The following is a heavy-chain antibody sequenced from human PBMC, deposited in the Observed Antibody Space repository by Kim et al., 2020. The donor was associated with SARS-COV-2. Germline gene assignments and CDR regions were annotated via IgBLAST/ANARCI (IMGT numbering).Heavy chain of an antibody. CDR3: ARGGHYRGSAAATFDY. Sequence: SQTLSLTCAISGDSVSSNSAAWNWIRQSPSRGLEWLGRTYYRSKWYNDYAVSVKSRITINPDTSKNQFSLQLNSVTPEDTAVYYCARGGHYRGSAAATFDYWGQGTLVTVSS. CDR2: TYYRSKWYN. V-gene: IGHV6-1*01. J-gene: IGHJ4*02. CDR1: GDSVSSNSAA. D-gene: IGHD6-13*01.